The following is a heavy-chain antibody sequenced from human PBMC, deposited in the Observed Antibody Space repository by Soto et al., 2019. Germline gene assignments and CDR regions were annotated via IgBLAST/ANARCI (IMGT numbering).Heavy chain of an antibody. CDR3: ARDGGGYSSGWFPLDY. Sequence: ASVKVSCKASGYTFTSYYMHWVRQAPGQGLEWMGIINPSGGSTSYAQKFQGRVTMTRDTSTSTVYMELSSLRSEDTAVYYCARDGGGYSSGWFPLDYWGQGTLVTVSS. D-gene: IGHD6-19*01. CDR2: INPSGGST. V-gene: IGHV1-46*01. CDR1: GYTFTSYY. J-gene: IGHJ4*02.